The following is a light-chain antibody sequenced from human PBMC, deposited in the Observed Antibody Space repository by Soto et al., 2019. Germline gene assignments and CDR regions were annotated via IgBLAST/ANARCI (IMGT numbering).Light chain of an antibody. CDR3: CSYAGSYAYV. CDR1: SSDVSGYNF. V-gene: IGLV2-11*01. Sequence: QSVLTQPRSVSESPGQSVTISCTGTSSDVSGYNFVSWYQQYPGKAPKLMIYDVSKRPSGVPDRFSGSKSGNTASLTISGLQAEDEADYYCCSYAGSYAYVFGTGTKVTVL. J-gene: IGLJ1*01. CDR2: DVS.